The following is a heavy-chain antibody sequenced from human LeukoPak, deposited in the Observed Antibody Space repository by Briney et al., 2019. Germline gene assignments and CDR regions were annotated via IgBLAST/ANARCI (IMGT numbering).Heavy chain of an antibody. Sequence: SETLSLTCTVSGGSISSGGYYWSWIRQPPGKGLEWIGYIYHSGSTYYNPSLKSRVTISVGRSKNQFSLKLSSVTAADTAVYYCARGIIAAARDCAFDIWGQGTMVTVSS. CDR2: IYHSGST. J-gene: IGHJ3*02. CDR1: GGSISSGGYY. V-gene: IGHV4-30-2*01. CDR3: ARGIIAAARDCAFDI. D-gene: IGHD6-13*01.